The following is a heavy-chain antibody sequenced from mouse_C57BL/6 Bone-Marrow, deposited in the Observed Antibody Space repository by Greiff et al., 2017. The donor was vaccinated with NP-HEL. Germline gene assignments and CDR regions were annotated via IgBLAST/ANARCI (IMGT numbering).Heavy chain of an antibody. J-gene: IGHJ3*01. CDR3: ARHDYDYDGAWFAY. D-gene: IGHD2-4*01. Sequence: EVQGVESGGGLVKPGGSLKLSCAASGFTFSSYTMSWVRQTPAKRLEWVATISGGGGNTYYPDSVKGRFTISRDNAKNTLYLQMSSLRSEDTALYYCARHDYDYDGAWFAYWGQGTLVTVSA. V-gene: IGHV5-9*01. CDR1: GFTFSSYT. CDR2: ISGGGGNT.